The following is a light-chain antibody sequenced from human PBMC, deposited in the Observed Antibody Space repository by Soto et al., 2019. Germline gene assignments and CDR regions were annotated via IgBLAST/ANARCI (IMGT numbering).Light chain of an antibody. CDR3: QQRINWHLT. J-gene: IGKJ4*01. CDR1: QIVTTF. Sequence: EIVLTQSPATLSLSPGERATLSCRASQIVTTFLTWYQQKPGQAPRLLMYDVSYRATGIPARFSGSGSGTDFSLTINSLEPEDFAVYYCQQRINWHLTFGGGTKVEIK. V-gene: IGKV3-11*01. CDR2: DVS.